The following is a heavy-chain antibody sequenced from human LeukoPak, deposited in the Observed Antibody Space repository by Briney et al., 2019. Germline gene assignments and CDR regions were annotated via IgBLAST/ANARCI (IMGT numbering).Heavy chain of an antibody. CDR2: INHSGST. V-gene: IGHV4-34*01. D-gene: IGHD3-10*01. CDR1: GGSFSGYY. J-gene: IGHJ6*02. Sequence: SETPSLTCAVYGGSFSGYYWSWIRQPPGKGLEWIGEINHSGSTNYNPSLKSRVTISVDTSKNQFSLKLSSVTAADTAVYYCARAYYYGSGTVYRGMDVWGQGTTVTVSS. CDR3: ARAYYYGSGTVYRGMDV.